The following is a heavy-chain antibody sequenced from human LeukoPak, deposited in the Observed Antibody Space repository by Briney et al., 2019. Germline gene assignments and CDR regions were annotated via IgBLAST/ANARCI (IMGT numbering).Heavy chain of an antibody. D-gene: IGHD6-19*01. V-gene: IGHV3-53*01. CDR3: ARARQWLGHYFDY. J-gene: IGHJ4*02. Sequence: GGSLRLSCAASGFTVSSNYMSWVRQAPGKGLEWVSVIYGGGSTYYADSVKGRFTISRDTSKNTLYLQMNSLRAEDTAVYYCARARQWLGHYFDYWGQGTLVTVSS. CDR2: IYGGGST. CDR1: GFTVSSNY.